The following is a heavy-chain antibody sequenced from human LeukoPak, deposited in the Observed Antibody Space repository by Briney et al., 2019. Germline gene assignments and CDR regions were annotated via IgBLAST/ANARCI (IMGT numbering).Heavy chain of an antibody. D-gene: IGHD2-2*01. V-gene: IGHV4-61*02. CDR3: ARFVVVPTDAFDI. Sequence: SQTLSLTCTVSGGSISSGRYYWSWIRQPAGKGLEWIGRIYTSGSTNYNPSLKSRVTISVDTSKNQFSLKLSSVTAADTAVYYCARFVVVPTDAFDIWGQGTMVTVSS. CDR2: IYTSGST. J-gene: IGHJ3*02. CDR1: GGSISSGRYY.